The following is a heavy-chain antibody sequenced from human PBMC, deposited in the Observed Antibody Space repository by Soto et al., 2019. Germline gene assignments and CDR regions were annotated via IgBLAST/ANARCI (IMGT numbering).Heavy chain of an antibody. CDR3: AAANYDIFTGYYSQEYYFDY. V-gene: IGHV1-69*02. J-gene: IGHJ4*02. Sequence: RASVKVSCKASGGTFSSYTISWVRQAPGQGLEWMGRIIPILGIANYAQKFQGRVTITADKSTSTAYMELSSLRSEDTAVYYCAAANYDIFTGYYSQEYYFDYWGQGTLVPVSS. CDR2: IIPILGIA. CDR1: GGTFSSYT. D-gene: IGHD3-9*01.